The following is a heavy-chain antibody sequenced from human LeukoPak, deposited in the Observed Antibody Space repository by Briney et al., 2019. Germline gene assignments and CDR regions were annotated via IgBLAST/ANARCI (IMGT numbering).Heavy chain of an antibody. D-gene: IGHD5-24*01. CDR2: ISGSGGST. V-gene: IGHV3-23*01. Sequence: GGSLRLSCAASGFTFSSYAMSWVRQAPGKGLEWISTISGSGGSTYYADSVKGRFTISRDNSKNTLYLQMNSLRAEDTAVYYCAKVKGDGYNFDYWGQGTLVTVSS. CDR1: GFTFSSYA. CDR3: AKVKGDGYNFDY. J-gene: IGHJ4*02.